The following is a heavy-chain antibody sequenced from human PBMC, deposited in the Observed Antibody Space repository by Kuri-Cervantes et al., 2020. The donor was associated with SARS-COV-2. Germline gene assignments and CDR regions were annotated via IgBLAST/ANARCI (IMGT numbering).Heavy chain of an antibody. CDR2: ISSNGGST. Sequence: GGSLRPPFAASGFTFSSYAMHWVRQAPGKGLEYVSAISSNGGSTYYANSVKGRFTISRDNSKNTLYLQMGSLRAEDMAVYYCAIPMIVVVIVGGSGKPNWFDPWGQGTLVTVSS. J-gene: IGHJ5*02. D-gene: IGHD3-22*01. CDR3: AIPMIVVVIVGGSGKPNWFDP. CDR1: GFTFSSYA. V-gene: IGHV3-64*01.